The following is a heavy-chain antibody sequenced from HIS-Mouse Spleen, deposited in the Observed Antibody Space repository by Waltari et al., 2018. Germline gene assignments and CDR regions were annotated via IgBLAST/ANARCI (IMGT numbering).Heavy chain of an antibody. D-gene: IGHD3-3*01. V-gene: IGHV4-4*07. Sequence: QVQLQESGPGLVKPSETLSLTCTVPGGSISSYYWRWSRQPSGKGLEWIGRIYTSGSTNYNPSLKSRVTMSVDTSKNQFSLKLSSVTAADTAVYYCARDEYDFWSGYYWYFDLWGRGTLVTVSS. CDR2: IYTSGST. CDR1: GGSISSYY. J-gene: IGHJ2*01. CDR3: ARDEYDFWSGYYWYFDL.